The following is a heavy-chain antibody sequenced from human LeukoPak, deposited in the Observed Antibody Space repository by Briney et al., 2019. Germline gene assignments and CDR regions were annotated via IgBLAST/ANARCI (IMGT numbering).Heavy chain of an antibody. J-gene: IGHJ6*03. CDR2: FYHSGST. CDR1: VCSLSSGSYY. V-gene: IGHV4-39*07. CDR3: ARDPSRYSSSWYGEFYYYYYMDV. D-gene: IGHD6-13*01. Sequence: PSGTLSLTCTGTVCSLSSGSYYWSWTRQPPGKGLEGIGSFYHSGSTYYNTSLKSRVTISVDPSKNQSSLKLSSVTAADTAVYYCARDPSRYSSSWYGEFYYYYYMDVWGKGTTVTVSS.